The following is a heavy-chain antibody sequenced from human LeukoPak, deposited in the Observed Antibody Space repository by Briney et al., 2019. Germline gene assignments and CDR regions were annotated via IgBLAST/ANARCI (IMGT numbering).Heavy chain of an antibody. CDR2: ISAYNGNT. Sequence: ASVKVSCKASGYTFTSYGISWVRQAPGQGLEWMGWISAYNGNTNYAQKLQGRVTMTTDTSTSTAYMELRSLRSDDTAVYYCARPSFHCSSTSCYTGYGMDLWGQGTTVTVSS. CDR1: GYTFTSYG. D-gene: IGHD2-2*02. J-gene: IGHJ6*02. CDR3: ARPSFHCSSTSCYTGYGMDL. V-gene: IGHV1-18*01.